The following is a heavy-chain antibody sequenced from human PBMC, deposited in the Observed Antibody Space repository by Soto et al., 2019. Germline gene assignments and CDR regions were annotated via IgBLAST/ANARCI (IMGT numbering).Heavy chain of an antibody. Sequence: QVQLVESGGGVVQPGRSLRLSCAASGFTFRSYAMHWVRQAPGKGLEWVAAISYDENNRYYTDSVKGRFTISRDNSKNTLYLQVNSLRAEDTAVYYCARALDTAMASKHNWFDPWGQGTLVTVSS. J-gene: IGHJ5*02. V-gene: IGHV3-30-3*01. CDR3: ARALDTAMASKHNWFDP. CDR2: ISYDENNR. D-gene: IGHD5-18*01. CDR1: GFTFRSYA.